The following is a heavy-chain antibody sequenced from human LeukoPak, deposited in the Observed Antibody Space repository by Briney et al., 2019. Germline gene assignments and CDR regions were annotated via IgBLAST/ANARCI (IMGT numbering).Heavy chain of an antibody. D-gene: IGHD5-18*01. CDR3: ARGIGEDTAMVHPPYYYYYMDV. Sequence: ASVKVSCKASGYTFTGYYMHWVRQAPGEGLEWMGWINPNSGGTNYAQKFQGRVTMTRDTSISTAYMELSRLRSDDTAVYYCARGIGEDTAMVHPPYYYYYMDVWGKGTTVTVSS. CDR1: GYTFTGYY. CDR2: INPNSGGT. V-gene: IGHV1-2*02. J-gene: IGHJ6*03.